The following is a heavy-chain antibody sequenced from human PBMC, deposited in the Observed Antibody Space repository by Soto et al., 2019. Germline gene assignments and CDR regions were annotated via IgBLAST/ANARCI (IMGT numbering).Heavy chain of an antibody. CDR3: AKVRYSSPMGYYYGMDV. CDR2: IIPIFGTA. J-gene: IGHJ6*02. CDR1: RVAFSKFI. V-gene: IGHV1-69*13. Sequence: SVKVSCKASRVAFSKFIVTWVRQAPGLGLEWVGGIIPIFGTANYAQKFQGRVTITADESTITSYMEVNNLRSEDTAVYYCAKVRYSSPMGYYYGMDVWGQGTTVTVSS. D-gene: IGHD6-19*01.